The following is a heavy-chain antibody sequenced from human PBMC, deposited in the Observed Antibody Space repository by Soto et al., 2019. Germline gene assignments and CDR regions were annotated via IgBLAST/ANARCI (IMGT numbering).Heavy chain of an antibody. J-gene: IGHJ6*03. CDR2: IIPKLGIT. V-gene: IGHV1-69*02. D-gene: IGHD2-8*01. CDR3: ARVEGTRTTNFYHYMDV. Sequence: VQLVQSGAEVKRPGSSVKGSCKAPVGTFSDYNIAWVRQARGQGLEWMGRIIPKLGITNYAHKFQDRVRIIADKATSTAYMELTSLRYEDTAVYFCARVEGTRTTNFYHYMDVWGEGTSVTVS. CDR1: VGTFSDYN.